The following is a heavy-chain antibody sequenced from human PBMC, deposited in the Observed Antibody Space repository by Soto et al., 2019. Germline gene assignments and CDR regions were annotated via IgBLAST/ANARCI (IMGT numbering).Heavy chain of an antibody. D-gene: IGHD2-15*01. V-gene: IGHV3-23*01. CDR2: ISSSGGAT. Sequence: PGGSLRLSCAASGFTFSTYAMAWVRQAPGKGLEWVSSISSSGGATYHADSVRGRFTISRDNSKNTLSLHMNSLSAEDTAVYYCAKAGVVVVAATDIFDYWGQGTLVTVSS. J-gene: IGHJ4*02. CDR3: AKAGVVVVAATDIFDY. CDR1: GFTFSTYA.